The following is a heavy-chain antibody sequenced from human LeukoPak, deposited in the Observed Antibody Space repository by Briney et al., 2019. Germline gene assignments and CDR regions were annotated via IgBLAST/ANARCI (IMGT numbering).Heavy chain of an antibody. V-gene: IGHV3-30*18. J-gene: IGHJ4*02. CDR2: ISYDGCNN. CDR3: AKQVYSGYDFDY. D-gene: IGHD5-12*01. CDR1: GFIFSSYG. Sequence: GGPLRVSCAATGFIFSSYGMNWVGQAGAKGLDRVAVISYDGCNNYYEDSVKGRFTISRDIAKYTLYLQMNILRAEDTAVYYCAKQVYSGYDFDYWGQGTLVTVSS.